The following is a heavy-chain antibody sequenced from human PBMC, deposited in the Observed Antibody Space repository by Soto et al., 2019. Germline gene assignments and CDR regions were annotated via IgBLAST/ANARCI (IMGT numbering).Heavy chain of an antibody. J-gene: IGHJ6*02. V-gene: IGHV4-34*01. CDR1: GGSFSGYY. CDR2: INHSGST. D-gene: IGHD3-16*01. CDR3: ASGYGGIYYCYGMDV. Sequence: SETLSLTCAVYGGSFSGYYWSWIRQPPGKGLEWIGEINHSGSTNYNPSLKSRVTISVDTSKNQFSLKLSSVTAADTAVYYCASGYGGIYYCYGMDVWGQGTTVTVSS.